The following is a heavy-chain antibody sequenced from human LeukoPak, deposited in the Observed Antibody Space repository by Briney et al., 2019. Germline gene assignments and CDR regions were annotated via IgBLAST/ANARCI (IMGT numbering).Heavy chain of an antibody. CDR1: GFSFSGYW. CDR3: TRWTVAPDY. Sequence: GGSLRLSCAASGFSFSGYWMHWVRQAPGKGLAWVSRISSDGSSTRYADSVKGRFTISRDNAKNTVYLQMNSLRAEDTAVYYCTRWTVAPDYWGQGTLVTVSS. V-gene: IGHV3-74*01. J-gene: IGHJ4*02. D-gene: IGHD3/OR15-3a*01. CDR2: ISSDGSST.